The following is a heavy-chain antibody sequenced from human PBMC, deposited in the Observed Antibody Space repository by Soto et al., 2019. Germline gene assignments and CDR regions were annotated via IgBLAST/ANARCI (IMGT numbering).Heavy chain of an antibody. D-gene: IGHD3-3*01. CDR3: ARVRRVWSGYSTTHYYYYYGMDV. CDR1: GYTFTSYY. V-gene: IGHV1-46*01. Sequence: ASVKVSCKASGYTFTSYYMHWVRQAPGQGLEWIGIINPSGGSTSYAQKFQGRVTMTRDTSTSTVYMELSSLRSEDTAVYYCARVRRVWSGYSTTHYYYYYGMDVWGQGTTVTVSS. J-gene: IGHJ6*02. CDR2: INPSGGST.